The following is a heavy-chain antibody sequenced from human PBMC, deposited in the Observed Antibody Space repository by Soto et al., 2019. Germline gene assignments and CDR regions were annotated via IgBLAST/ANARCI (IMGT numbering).Heavy chain of an antibody. CDR2: LYHSGST. D-gene: IGHD3-16*01. V-gene: IGHV4-39*01. CDR3: ARRSDRLKCFDY. J-gene: IGHJ4*02. CDR1: GGAVRSVGYY. Sequence: SETLSLTCSVSGGAVRSVGYYWGWIRQSPGKGLEWIGSLYHSGSTYYNPSLKSRVTISADMSKNQFSLNLSSVTAADTAVYYCARRSDRLKCFDYWGQGTLVTVSS.